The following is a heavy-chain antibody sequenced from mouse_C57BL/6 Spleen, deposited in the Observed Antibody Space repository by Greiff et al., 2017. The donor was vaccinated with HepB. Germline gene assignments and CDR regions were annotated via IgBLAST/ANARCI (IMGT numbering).Heavy chain of an antibody. V-gene: IGHV1-50*01. Sequence: VQLQQPGAELVKPGASVKLSCKASGYTFTSYWMQWVKQRPGQGLEWIGEIDPSDSYTNYNQKFKGKATLTVDTSSSPAYMQLSSLTSEDSAVYYCARGGSTVRYFDVWGTGTTVTVSS. J-gene: IGHJ1*03. CDR1: GYTFTSYW. CDR2: IDPSDSYT. CDR3: ARGGSTVRYFDV. D-gene: IGHD1-1*01.